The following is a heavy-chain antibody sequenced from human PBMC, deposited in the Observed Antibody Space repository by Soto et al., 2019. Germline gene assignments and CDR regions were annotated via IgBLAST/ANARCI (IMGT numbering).Heavy chain of an antibody. V-gene: IGHV3-30*18. Sequence: QVQLVESGGGVVQPGWSLRLSCAASGFSISDYGMEWVRQAPGKGLEWVVLISYDGNNTYYADSVKGRFTISRDNSKDTLFLQMTGLRAEDTAVYYCAKGAGDRLSLGMDVWGQGTTVTVSS. CDR1: GFSISDYG. J-gene: IGHJ6*02. CDR2: ISYDGNNT. D-gene: IGHD1-26*01. CDR3: AKGAGDRLSLGMDV.